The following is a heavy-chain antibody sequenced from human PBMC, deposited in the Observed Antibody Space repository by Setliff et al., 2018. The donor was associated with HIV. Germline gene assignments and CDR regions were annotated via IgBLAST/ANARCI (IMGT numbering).Heavy chain of an antibody. CDR2: IMPDSDDT. V-gene: IGHV1-2*02. J-gene: IGHJ6*03. Sequence: ASVKVSCKASGYTFTGYYLHWVRQAPGQGLEWMGYIMPDSDDTKYAQKFQGRVSMTRDTSITTGYMELSSLRSEDTAVYYCARNPRIAVAGTDYYYYMDVWGKGTTVTVSS. CDR3: ARNPRIAVAGTDYYYYMDV. D-gene: IGHD6-19*01. CDR1: GYTFTGYY.